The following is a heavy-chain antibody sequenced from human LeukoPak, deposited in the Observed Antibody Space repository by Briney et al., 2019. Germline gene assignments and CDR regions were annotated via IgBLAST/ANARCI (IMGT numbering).Heavy chain of an antibody. Sequence: GGSLRLSCAASGFALNTYSINWVRQAPGKGLEWVAFISRDSSVIKYADSVKGRFTISRDNAKNSLSLQMNSLRAEDTALYFFVRGEQPTMWFGESSPNAFDVWGQGTMVIVSS. V-gene: IGHV3-48*04. D-gene: IGHD3-10*01. CDR1: GFALNTYS. CDR3: VRGEQPTMWFGESSPNAFDV. CDR2: ISRDSSVI. J-gene: IGHJ3*01.